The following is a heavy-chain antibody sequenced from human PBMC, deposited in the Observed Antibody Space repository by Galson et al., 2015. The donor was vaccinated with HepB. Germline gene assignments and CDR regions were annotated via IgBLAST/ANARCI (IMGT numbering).Heavy chain of an antibody. V-gene: IGHV1-2*02. CDR3: ARVAEKRYSGDDPTASNCDY. D-gene: IGHD5-12*01. CDR2: INPNSGGT. Sequence: SVKVSCKASGYTFTGYYMHWVRQAPGQWLEWMGWINPNSGGTNYAQKFQGRVTMTRDTSSSTAYMELTRLKSDDTAVYYCARVAEKRYSGDDPTASNCDYWGQGTLVTVSS. CDR1: GYTFTGYY. J-gene: IGHJ4*02.